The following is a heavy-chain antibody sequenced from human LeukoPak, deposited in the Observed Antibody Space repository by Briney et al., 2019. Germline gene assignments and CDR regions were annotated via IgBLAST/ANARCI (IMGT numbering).Heavy chain of an antibody. J-gene: IGHJ4*02. D-gene: IGHD2-21*02. CDR2: ISSSSSTI. Sequence: GGSRRLSSPAAALSSAMYTIKCVRQAPGKGLEWVSYISSSSSTIYYADSVKGRFTISRDNAKNSLYLQMNSLSHYYRAVYYWAKEVATWRDPGAYWGQGTLVTVSS. CDR1: ALSSAMYT. V-gene: IGHV3-48*02. CDR3: AKEVATWRDPGAY.